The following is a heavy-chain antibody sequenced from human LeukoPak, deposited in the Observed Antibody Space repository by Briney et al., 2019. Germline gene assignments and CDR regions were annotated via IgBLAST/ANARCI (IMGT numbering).Heavy chain of an antibody. CDR3: ARERRGRICSSTSCYTGSVSYYYYMDV. CDR2: ISAYNGNT. CDR1: GYTFTGYG. D-gene: IGHD2-2*02. Sequence: ASVKVSCKASGYTFTGYGISWVRQAPGQGLEWMGWISAYNGNTNYAQKLQGRVTMTTDTSTSTAYMELRSLRSDDTAVYYCARERRGRICSSTSCYTGSVSYYYYMDVWGKGTTVTVSS. V-gene: IGHV1-18*01. J-gene: IGHJ6*03.